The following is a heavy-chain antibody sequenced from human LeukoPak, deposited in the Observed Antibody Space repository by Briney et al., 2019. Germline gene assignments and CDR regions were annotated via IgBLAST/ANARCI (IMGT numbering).Heavy chain of an antibody. CDR1: GFTFSSYA. CDR3: AKERSKKYYYGSGSYNDY. Sequence: GGSLRLSCAASGFTFSSYAMSWVRQAPGKGLEWVSGISGSADSTNYADSVKGRFTISRDNSKNTLYLQMNSLRAEDTAVYYCAKERSKKYYYGSGSYNDYWGQGTLVTVSS. D-gene: IGHD3-10*01. J-gene: IGHJ4*02. CDR2: ISGSADST. V-gene: IGHV3-23*01.